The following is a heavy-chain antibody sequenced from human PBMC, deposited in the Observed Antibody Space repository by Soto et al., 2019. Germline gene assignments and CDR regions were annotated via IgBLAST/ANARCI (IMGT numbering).Heavy chain of an antibody. CDR3: ARGEDFSGYDWQAFDI. J-gene: IGHJ3*02. V-gene: IGHV1-8*01. D-gene: IGHD5-12*01. CDR2: MNPNSGNT. Sequence: GASVKVSCKASGYTFTSYDINWVRQATGQGLEWMGWMNPNSGNTGYAQKFQGRVTMTRNTSISTAYMELSSLRSEDTAVYYCARGEDFSGYDWQAFDIWGQGTMVTVSS. CDR1: GYTFTSYD.